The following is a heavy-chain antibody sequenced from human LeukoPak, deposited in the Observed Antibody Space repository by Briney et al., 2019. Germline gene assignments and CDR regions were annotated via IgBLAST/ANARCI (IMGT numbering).Heavy chain of an antibody. Sequence: GGSLRLSCAASGLTFSSYAMSWVRQPPGKGLEWVSAISSSYGSTYYADSVKGRFTISRDNSKDTLYLEMNSLRAEDTALYYCAKDVRSGWLQAFDLWGRGTLVTVSS. CDR1: GLTFSSYA. D-gene: IGHD5-12*01. J-gene: IGHJ2*01. V-gene: IGHV3-23*01. CDR2: ISSSYGST. CDR3: AKDVRSGWLQAFDL.